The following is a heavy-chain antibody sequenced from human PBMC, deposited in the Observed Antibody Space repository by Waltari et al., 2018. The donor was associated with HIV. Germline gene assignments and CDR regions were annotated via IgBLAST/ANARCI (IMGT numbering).Heavy chain of an antibody. CDR2: IKSKQSGGTV. CDR1: GFDFNKYL. V-gene: IGHV3-15*01. Sequence: EVQLVESGGGLVRHGESLRVSCAASGFDFNKYLMSWFRQDPEKGLEWVGRIKSKQSGGTVDYAAPVKGRFTISRDDSKNMMYLQMDSLESEDTAVYYCTTGSSGAEDYWGQGTLVTVSS. CDR3: TTGSSGAEDY. J-gene: IGHJ4*02. D-gene: IGHD3-22*01.